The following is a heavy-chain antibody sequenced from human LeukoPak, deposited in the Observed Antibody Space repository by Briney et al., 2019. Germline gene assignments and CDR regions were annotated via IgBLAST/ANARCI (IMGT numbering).Heavy chain of an antibody. V-gene: IGHV1-2*02. CDR2: INPNSGGT. D-gene: IGHD3-3*01. CDR3: ARDMVSISAYFDY. Sequence: ASVKVSCKASGYTFTGYYMHWVRQAPGQGLEWMGWINPNSGGTNYAQKLQGRVTMTTDTSTSTAYMELRSLRSDDTAVYYCARDMVSISAYFDYWGQGTLVTVSS. J-gene: IGHJ4*02. CDR1: GYTFTGYY.